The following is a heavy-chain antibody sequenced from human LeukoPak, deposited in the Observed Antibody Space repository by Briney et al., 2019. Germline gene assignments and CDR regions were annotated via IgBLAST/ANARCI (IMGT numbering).Heavy chain of an antibody. J-gene: IGHJ4*02. CDR1: GFTLSTYR. CDR3: ARDRYCSTSSCYPLDY. V-gene: IGHV3-48*02. Sequence: PGGSLRLSCTASGFTLSTYRMNWVRQAPGKGPEWLSYISSGSGTIYYADSVKGRFTISRDNANNSLYLQMNSLRDEDTAAYYCARDRYCSTSSCYPLDYWGQGTLVTVSS. D-gene: IGHD2-2*01. CDR2: ISSGSGTI.